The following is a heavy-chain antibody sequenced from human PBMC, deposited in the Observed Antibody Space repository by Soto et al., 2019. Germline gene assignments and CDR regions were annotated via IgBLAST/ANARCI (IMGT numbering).Heavy chain of an antibody. Sequence: PGGSLRLSCAASGFTFSSYSMNWVRQAPGKGLEWVSYISSSSSTIYYADSVKGRFTISRDNAKNSLYLQMNSLRAEDTAVYYCARVIGYCSSTSCYDHYYYGMDVWGQGTTVTVSS. V-gene: IGHV3-48*01. CDR3: ARVIGYCSSTSCYDHYYYGMDV. D-gene: IGHD2-2*01. J-gene: IGHJ6*02. CDR1: GFTFSSYS. CDR2: ISSSSSTI.